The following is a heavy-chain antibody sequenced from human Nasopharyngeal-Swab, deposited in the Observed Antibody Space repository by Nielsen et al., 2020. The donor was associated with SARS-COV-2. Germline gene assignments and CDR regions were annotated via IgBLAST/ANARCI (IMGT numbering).Heavy chain of an antibody. J-gene: IGHJ6*02. Sequence: SDPLSLTCPVSGGSVSSGSYYWSWIRQPPGKGLEWIGYIYYSGSTNYNPSLKSRVTISVDTSKNQFSLKLSSVTAADTAVYYCARDEYSSGGGGYYYGMDVWGQGTTVTVSS. CDR2: IYYSGST. D-gene: IGHD6-19*01. CDR1: GGSVSSGSYY. CDR3: ARDEYSSGGGGYYYGMDV. V-gene: IGHV4-61*01.